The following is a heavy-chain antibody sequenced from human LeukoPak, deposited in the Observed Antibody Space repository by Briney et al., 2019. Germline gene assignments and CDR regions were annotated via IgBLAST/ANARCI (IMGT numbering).Heavy chain of an antibody. CDR3: ARELRFLEWLLSTGPSNAFDI. Sequence: SETLSLTSTVSGGSISSYYWSWIRQPPGKGLEWIGYIYYSGSTNYNPSLKSRVTISVDTSKNQFSLKLSSVTAADTAVYYCARELRFLEWLLSTGPSNAFDIWGQGTMVTVSS. J-gene: IGHJ3*02. CDR1: GGSISSYY. V-gene: IGHV4-59*01. CDR2: IYYSGST. D-gene: IGHD3-3*01.